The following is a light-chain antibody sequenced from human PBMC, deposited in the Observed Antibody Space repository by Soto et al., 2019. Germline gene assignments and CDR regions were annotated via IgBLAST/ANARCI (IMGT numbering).Light chain of an antibody. CDR1: SSDIGAYKF. J-gene: IGLJ2*01. Sequence: QSALTQPPSASGSPGQSVAISCTGTSSDIGAYKFVSWYQQHPGKAPKLIIYDVSIRPSGVPDRFSGSESGNTASLTVSGLLAEDEADYYCSLYAGTHSVVFGGGTKLTVL. CDR3: SLYAGTHSVV. CDR2: DVS. V-gene: IGLV2-8*01.